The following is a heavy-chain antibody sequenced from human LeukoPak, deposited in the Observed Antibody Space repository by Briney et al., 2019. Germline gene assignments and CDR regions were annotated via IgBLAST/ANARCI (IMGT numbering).Heavy chain of an antibody. V-gene: IGHV3-53*01. CDR3: AGRTAAQDYYMDV. CDR1: GFTVSINY. Sequence: GGSLRLSCAASGFTVSINYMSWVRQAPGKGLEWVSVIYSVGSTYYADSVKGRFTISRGNSKNTLYLQMNSLRAEDTAVYYCAGRTAAQDYYMDVWGKGTTVTISS. CDR2: IYSVGST. D-gene: IGHD5-18*01. J-gene: IGHJ6*03.